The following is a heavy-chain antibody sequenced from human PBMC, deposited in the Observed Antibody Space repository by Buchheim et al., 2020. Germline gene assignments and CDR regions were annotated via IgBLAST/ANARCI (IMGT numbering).Heavy chain of an antibody. J-gene: IGHJ4*01. V-gene: IGHV4-30-4*01. CDR1: GGSISSGDYY. CDR2: IYYSGST. CDR3: ARSSSYYGSGIEF. D-gene: IGHD3-10*01. Sequence: QVQLQESGPGLMKPSQTLSLTCTVSGGSISSGDYYWSWIRQPPGKGLEWIGNIYYSGSTYYNPSLKSRVTISVDTSKNQFSLNLRSVTATDTAVYYCARSSSYYGSGIEFWGRGAL.